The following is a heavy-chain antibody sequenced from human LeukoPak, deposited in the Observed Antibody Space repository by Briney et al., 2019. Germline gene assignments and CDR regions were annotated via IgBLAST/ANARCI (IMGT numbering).Heavy chain of an antibody. Sequence: GGSLRLSCAASGFTFSSYWMSWVRQAPGKGLEWVSVIYSGGSTYYADSVKGRFTISRDNSKNTLYLQMNSLRAEDTAVYYCSYSSSWGRYYFDYWGQGTLVTVSS. CDR1: GFTFSSYW. CDR2: IYSGGST. V-gene: IGHV3-53*01. D-gene: IGHD6-13*01. CDR3: SYSSSWGRYYFDY. J-gene: IGHJ4*02.